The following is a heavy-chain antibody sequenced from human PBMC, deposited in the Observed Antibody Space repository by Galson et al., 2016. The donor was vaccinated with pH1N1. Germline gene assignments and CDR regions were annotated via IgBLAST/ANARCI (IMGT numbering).Heavy chain of an antibody. CDR1: GFTFSNYW. Sequence: SLRLSCAASGFTFSNYWMSWVRQAPGKGLEWVAIMSYVGNNKYYADSVKGRFTISRDNSKNTLYQQMNSLRAEDTAVYYCAKLASYSTSSVASYFDSWGQGTLVTVSS. V-gene: IGHV3-30*18. J-gene: IGHJ4*02. CDR3: AKLASYSTSSVASYFDS. CDR2: MSYVGNNK. D-gene: IGHD6-6*01.